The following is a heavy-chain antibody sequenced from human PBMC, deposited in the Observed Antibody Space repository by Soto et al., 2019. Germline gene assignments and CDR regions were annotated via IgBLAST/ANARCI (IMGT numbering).Heavy chain of an antibody. D-gene: IGHD3-22*01. V-gene: IGHV3-23*01. CDR2: ISGSGGST. CDR3: ARDRHYYDTSFGY. Sequence: AGGSLRLSCAASGFTFTTYAMSWVRQAPGKGLEWVSAISGSGGSTYYADSVKGRFTISRDNSKNTLYLQMNSLRAEDTAVYYCARDRHYYDTSFGYWGQGTLVTVSS. J-gene: IGHJ4*02. CDR1: GFTFTTYA.